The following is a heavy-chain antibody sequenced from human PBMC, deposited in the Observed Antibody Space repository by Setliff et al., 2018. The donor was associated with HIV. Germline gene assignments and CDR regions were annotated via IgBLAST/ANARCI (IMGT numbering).Heavy chain of an antibody. V-gene: IGHV3-53*01. CDR2: IYSGGST. D-gene: IGHD3-16*01. CDR3: ARDSPWPKGGLNY. CDR1: GFTVSSNY. Sequence: PGGSLRLSCAASGFTVSSNYMSWVRQAPGKGLEWVSVIYSGGSTYYADSVKGRFTISRDNAKNLLFLQMNSLRAEDTAVYYCARDSPWPKGGLNYWGQGTLVTVSS. J-gene: IGHJ4*02.